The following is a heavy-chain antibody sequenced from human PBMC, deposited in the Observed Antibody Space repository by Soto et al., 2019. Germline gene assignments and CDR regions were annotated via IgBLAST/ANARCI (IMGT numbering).Heavy chain of an antibody. CDR3: ARQRKTLVTQAYFDH. Sequence: LSLTCIVSGESISSSSYYWGWIRQPPGKGLEWIGSIYYSGRTYYNPSFKSRVTISIDTSKNQFSLKLSSVTATDTAVYYCARQRKTLVTQAYFDHWGQGALVTVSS. J-gene: IGHJ4*02. V-gene: IGHV4-39*01. D-gene: IGHD2-21*02. CDR2: IYYSGRT. CDR1: GESISSSSYY.